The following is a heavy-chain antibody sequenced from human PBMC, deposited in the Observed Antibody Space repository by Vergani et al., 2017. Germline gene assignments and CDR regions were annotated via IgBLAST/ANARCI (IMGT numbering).Heavy chain of an antibody. CDR3: ARDRGPRAVVAATKYWFDP. Sequence: QVQLVQSGAEVKKPGSSVKVSCKASGGTFSSYAISWVRQAPGQGLEWMGRIIPILGIANYAQKFQGRVTMTTDTSTSTAYMELRSLRSDDTAVYYCARDRGPRAVVAATKYWFDPWGQGTLVTVSS. CDR2: IIPILGIA. V-gene: IGHV1-69*04. J-gene: IGHJ5*02. CDR1: GGTFSSYA. D-gene: IGHD2-15*01.